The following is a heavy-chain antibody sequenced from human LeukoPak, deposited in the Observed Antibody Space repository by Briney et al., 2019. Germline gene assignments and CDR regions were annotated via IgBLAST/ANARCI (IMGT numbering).Heavy chain of an antibody. CDR3: SGDARFYRWNLLAS. D-gene: IGHD4-23*01. J-gene: IGHJ5*01. V-gene: IGHV3-30*04. CDR1: GFNFSNYA. Sequence: GGSLRLSCAASGFNFSNYAIHWVRQAPGKGLEWVAVMSYDEKYKIYADSVKGRFTISRDNSKNTVYLQMDNLRPEDTAVYYCSGDARFYRWNLLASGGKGPLVPVSS. CDR2: MSYDEKYK.